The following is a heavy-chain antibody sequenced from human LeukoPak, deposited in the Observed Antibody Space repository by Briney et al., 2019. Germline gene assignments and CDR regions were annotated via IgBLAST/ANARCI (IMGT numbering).Heavy chain of an antibody. V-gene: IGHV4-34*01. CDR3: ARGARVAQGSRLIDY. J-gene: IGHJ4*02. Sequence: SETLSLTCAVYGESFSGYYWSWIRQPPGKGLEWIGEINHSGSTNYNPSLKSRVTISVDTSKNQFSLKLSSVTAADTAVSYCARGARVAQGSRLIDYWGQGTLVTVHS. CDR2: INHSGST. D-gene: IGHD4-23*01. CDR1: GESFSGYY.